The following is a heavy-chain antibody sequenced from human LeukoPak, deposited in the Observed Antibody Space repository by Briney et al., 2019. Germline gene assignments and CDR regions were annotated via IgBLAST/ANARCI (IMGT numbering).Heavy chain of an antibody. CDR3: AKEMSWELSTDY. D-gene: IGHD1-26*01. CDR1: GFTFSSYS. Sequence: PGGSLRLSCAASGFTFSSYSMNWVRQAPGKGLEWVAFIRYDGSNKYYADSVKGRFTISRDNSKNTLYLQMDSLRAEDTAVYYCAKEMSWELSTDYWGQGTLVTVSS. J-gene: IGHJ4*02. CDR2: IRYDGSNK. V-gene: IGHV3-30*02.